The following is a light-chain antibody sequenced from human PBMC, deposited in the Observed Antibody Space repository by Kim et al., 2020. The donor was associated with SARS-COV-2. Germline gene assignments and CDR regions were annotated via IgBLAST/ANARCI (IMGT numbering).Light chain of an antibody. V-gene: IGLV3-21*01. CDR2: YDS. CDR3: QAWYTDTDDYV. Sequence: SYELTQPPSVSVAPGQTARITCGGNNIGGHSVHWYQQKPGQAPVLVIYYDSDRPSGIPERFSGSKAATTATLTISRVEAGDEADYYCQAWYTDTDDYVFG. J-gene: IGLJ1*01. CDR1: NIGGHS.